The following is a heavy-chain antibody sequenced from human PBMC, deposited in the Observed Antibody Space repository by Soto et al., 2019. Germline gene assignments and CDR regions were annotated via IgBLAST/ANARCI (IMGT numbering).Heavy chain of an antibody. D-gene: IGHD6-13*01. J-gene: IGHJ6*02. CDR2: IYYSGST. V-gene: IGHV4-39*01. CDR3: VRRRAAAGYYYYGMDV. Sequence: SETLSLTCTVSGGSISSSSYYWGWIRQPPGKGLEWIGSIYYSGSTYYNPSLKSRVTISVDTSKNQFSLKLSSVTAADTAVYYCVRRRAAAGYYYYGMDVWGQGTTVTVSS. CDR1: GGSISSSSYY.